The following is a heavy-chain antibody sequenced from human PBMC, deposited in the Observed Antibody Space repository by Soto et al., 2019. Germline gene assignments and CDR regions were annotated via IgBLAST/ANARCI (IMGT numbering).Heavy chain of an antibody. D-gene: IGHD3-22*01. CDR1: GGSISSGDYY. J-gene: IGHJ4*02. CDR2: IYYSGST. V-gene: IGHV4-30-4*01. Sequence: SETLSLTCTVSGGSISSGDYYWSWIRQPPGKGLEWIGYIYYSGSTYYNPPLKSRVTISVDTSKNQFSLKLSSVTAADTAVYYCARDGYYDSSGQGGFDYWGQGTLVTVSS. CDR3: ARDGYYDSSGQGGFDY.